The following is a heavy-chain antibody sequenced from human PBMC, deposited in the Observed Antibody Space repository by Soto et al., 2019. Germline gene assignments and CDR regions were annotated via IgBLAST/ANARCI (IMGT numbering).Heavy chain of an antibody. CDR1: GGSISSYY. Sequence: SETLSLTCTVSGGSISSYYWSWIRQPPGKGLEWIGYIYYSGSTNYNPSLKSRVTISVDTSKNQFSLKLSSVTAADTAVYYCALTDIVVVPSVMFLPREYSSSWVDYWGQGTLVTVSS. CDR3: ALTDIVVVPSVMFLPREYSSSWVDY. CDR2: IYYSGST. J-gene: IGHJ4*02. V-gene: IGHV4-59*01. D-gene: IGHD2-2*01.